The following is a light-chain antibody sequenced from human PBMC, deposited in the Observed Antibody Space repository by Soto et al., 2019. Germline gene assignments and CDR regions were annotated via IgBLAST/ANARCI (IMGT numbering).Light chain of an antibody. CDR3: QQYNNWPIT. CDR2: DIS. CDR1: QTVSRN. Sequence: EVVMTQSPATLSVSPGERATLSCRASQTVSRNLAWYQQRPGQAPRLLIYDISNRATGVPARFSGSGSGTQFTLTISSLQSEDFAVYYCQQYNNWPITFGQGTRLEI. J-gene: IGKJ5*01. V-gene: IGKV3-15*01.